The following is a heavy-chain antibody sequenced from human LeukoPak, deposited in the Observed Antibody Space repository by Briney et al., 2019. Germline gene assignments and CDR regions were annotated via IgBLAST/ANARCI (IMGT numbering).Heavy chain of an antibody. V-gene: IGHV3-66*01. Sequence: PGGSLRLSCAASGFTVSSNYMSWVRQAPGKGLEWVSVIYSGGSTYYADSVKGRFTISRDNSKNTLYLQTNSLRAEDTAVYYCARDRVGNWFDPWGQGTLVTVSS. D-gene: IGHD3-16*01. CDR1: GFTVSSNY. CDR2: IYSGGST. J-gene: IGHJ5*02. CDR3: ARDRVGNWFDP.